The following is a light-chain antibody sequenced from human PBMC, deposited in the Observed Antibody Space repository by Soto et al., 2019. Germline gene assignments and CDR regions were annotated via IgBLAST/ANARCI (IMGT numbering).Light chain of an antibody. CDR3: QQRSNWL. V-gene: IGKV3D-20*02. CDR1: QSVGSGN. CDR2: GTS. Sequence: DIVLPPSPGTLSLSPGERATLSCRASQSVGSGNLAWYQQKPGQAPRLLIYGTSSRATGIPDRFSGSGSGTDFTLTISRLEPEDFAVYYCQQRSNWLVGPGTKVDIK. J-gene: IGKJ3*01.